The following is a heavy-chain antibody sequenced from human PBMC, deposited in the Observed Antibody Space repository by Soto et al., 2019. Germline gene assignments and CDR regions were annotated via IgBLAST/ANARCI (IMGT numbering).Heavy chain of an antibody. CDR1: GGSISSYY. D-gene: IGHD3-3*01. V-gene: IGHV4-59*01. CDR2: IYYSGST. Sequence: PSETLSLTCTVSGGSISSYYWSWIRQPPGKGLEWIGYIYYSGSTNYNPSLKSRVTISVDTSKNQFSLKLSSVTAADTAVYYCARLAKYYDFWSGYLADYWGQGTLVTVSS. J-gene: IGHJ4*02. CDR3: ARLAKYYDFWSGYLADY.